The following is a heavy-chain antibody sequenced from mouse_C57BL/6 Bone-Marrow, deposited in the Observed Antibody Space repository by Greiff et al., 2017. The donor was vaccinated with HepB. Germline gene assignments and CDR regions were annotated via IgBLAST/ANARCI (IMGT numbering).Heavy chain of an antibody. J-gene: IGHJ4*01. V-gene: IGHV5-6*01. CDR2: ISSGGSYT. D-gene: IGHD2-4*01. CDR1: GFTFSSYG. CDR3: ARERDVYDDDDEG. Sequence: EVQLVESGGDLVKPGASLKLSCAASGFTFSSYGMSWVRQTPDKGLEWVATISSGGSYTNYTDSLKGRFTISRDNAKNTPYLQLSSLRSEDTAVYDCARERDVYDDDDEGWGQGTSVTVSS.